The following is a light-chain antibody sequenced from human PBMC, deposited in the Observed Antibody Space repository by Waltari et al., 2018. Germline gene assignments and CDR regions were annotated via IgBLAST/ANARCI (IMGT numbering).Light chain of an antibody. Sequence: DIQMTQSPSTLSASVGDKVTITCRASQSVSGWLAWYQQKPGEAPKLLTYDASNWQSGVPSRFSGSGSGTEFILTISSLQPDDFATFYCQQYNNWPLTFGQGTKVEIK. J-gene: IGKJ1*01. V-gene: IGKV1-5*01. CDR3: QQYNNWPLT. CDR1: QSVSGW. CDR2: DAS.